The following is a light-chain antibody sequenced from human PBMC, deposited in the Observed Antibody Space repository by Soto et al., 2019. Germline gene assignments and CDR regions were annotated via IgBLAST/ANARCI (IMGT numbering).Light chain of an antibody. Sequence: IGLTQSPGTLTLSPGERATLSCRASQSVSSSYLAWYQQKPGQAPRLLIYGASSRATGIPDRFSGSGSGTDFTLTISRLEPEDFAVYYCQQYGSSRFTFGGGTKVDIK. CDR3: QQYGSSRFT. CDR1: QSVSSSY. V-gene: IGKV3-20*01. J-gene: IGKJ4*01. CDR2: GAS.